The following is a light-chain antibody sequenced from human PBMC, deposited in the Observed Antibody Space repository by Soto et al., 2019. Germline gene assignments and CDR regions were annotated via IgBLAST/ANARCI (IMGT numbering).Light chain of an antibody. CDR3: RQSYNVLSWT. CDR1: QRIGSY. V-gene: IGKV1-39*01. Sequence: DIQMTQSPSSLSASVGDRVTITCRASQRIGSYLNWYRHKPGKAPALLIYAASTLQREVPARLRGSRSGTDFTLTISSLQPEEFASYYYRQSYNVLSWTFGQGTKVEIK. J-gene: IGKJ1*01. CDR2: AAS.